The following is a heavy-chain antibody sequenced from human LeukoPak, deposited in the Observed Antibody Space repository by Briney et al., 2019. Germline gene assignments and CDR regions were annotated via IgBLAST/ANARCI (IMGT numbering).Heavy chain of an antibody. CDR1: GFTFSSYG. Sequence: GGSLRLSCAASGFTFSSYGMHRVRQAPGKGLEWVAVIRYDGSNKYYADSVKGRFTISRDNSKNTLYLQMNSLRAEDTAVYYCAMMQSGSYYSALQKYFDYWGQGTLVTVSS. D-gene: IGHD3-10*01. CDR2: IRYDGSNK. J-gene: IGHJ4*02. CDR3: AMMQSGSYYSALQKYFDY. V-gene: IGHV3-30*02.